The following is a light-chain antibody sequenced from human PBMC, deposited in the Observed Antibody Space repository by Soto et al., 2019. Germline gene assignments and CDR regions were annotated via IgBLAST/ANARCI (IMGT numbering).Light chain of an antibody. CDR1: QSXXSH. V-gene: IGKV3-15*01. Sequence: EIVMTQSPATLSVSPGERVTLSCRASQSXXSHIAWYQQKVGQAPRLLIYGASTXXTSIPARFSGSGSGTEFTLTISSLQSEDFAVYYCQQYNNWPPWTFGQGTKVDIK. CDR3: QQYNNWPPWT. J-gene: IGKJ1*01. CDR2: GAS.